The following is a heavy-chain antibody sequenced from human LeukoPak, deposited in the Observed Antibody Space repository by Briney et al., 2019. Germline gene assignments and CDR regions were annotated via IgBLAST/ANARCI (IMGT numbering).Heavy chain of an antibody. V-gene: IGHV1-46*01. CDR1: GYTFTTYY. CDR2: INPSGGST. Sequence: ASVKVSCTASGYTFTTYYMHWVRQAPGQGLEWMGIINPSGGSTTYAQKFQGRVTMTRDTSTTTVYVELSSLRSEDTAVYYCARRSDYYYHGMDVWGQGTTVTVSS. J-gene: IGHJ6*02. CDR3: ARRSDYYYHGMDV.